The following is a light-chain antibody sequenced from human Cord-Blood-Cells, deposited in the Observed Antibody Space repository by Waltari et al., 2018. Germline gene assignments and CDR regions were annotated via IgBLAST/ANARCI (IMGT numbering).Light chain of an antibody. CDR1: QSITSY. CDR3: QQSYSTPYS. V-gene: IGKV1-39*01. J-gene: IGKJ2*03. Sequence: DIQMTQSPSSLSASLGDRVTITSRGSQSITSYLNWYQQKPGKAPKLLIYAASSLQSGVPSRFSDSGSGTDFTLTISSLQPEDFATYYCQQSYSTPYSFGEGTKLEIK. CDR2: AAS.